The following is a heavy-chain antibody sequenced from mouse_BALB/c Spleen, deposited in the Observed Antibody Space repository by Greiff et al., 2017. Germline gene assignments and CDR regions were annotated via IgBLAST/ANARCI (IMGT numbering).Heavy chain of an antibody. Sequence: VHLVESGPGLVAPSQSLSITCTVSGFSLTGYGVNWVRQPPGKGLEWLGMIWGDGSTDDNSALKSRLSTSKDNSKCQVFLKMNSLQTDDTARYYWARDDSSGYVAYWGQGTLVTVSA. CDR2: IWGDGST. CDR3: ARDDSSGYVAY. CDR1: GFSLTGYG. D-gene: IGHD3-2*01. V-gene: IGHV2-6-7*01. J-gene: IGHJ3*01.